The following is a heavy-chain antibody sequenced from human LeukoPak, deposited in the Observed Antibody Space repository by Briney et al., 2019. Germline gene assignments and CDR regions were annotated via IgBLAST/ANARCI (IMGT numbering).Heavy chain of an antibody. V-gene: IGHV4-34*01. D-gene: IGHD2-21*01. CDR3: VLGRGEPTGSY. CDR1: GGSFSGYY. CDR2: ISHNGKR. Sequence: PSDTLSLTCAVYGGSFSGYYRTWIRQSPGKGLEWIGEISHNGKRNYNLSLKSRVTIFVDVSGNQLSLTLTSEPAADTRVFHCVLGRGEPTGSYWGQGTLITISS. J-gene: IGHJ4*02.